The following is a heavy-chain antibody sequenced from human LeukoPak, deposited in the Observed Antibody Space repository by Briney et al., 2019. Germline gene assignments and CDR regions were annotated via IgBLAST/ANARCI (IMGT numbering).Heavy chain of an antibody. V-gene: IGHV3-15*01. J-gene: IGHJ4*02. CDR2: IRSESDGGTT. CDR1: GFSFIDTW. Sequence: GGSLRLSCATSGFSFIDTWMSWVRQAPGKGLEWVGRIRSESDGGTTDYAALVKGRVTISRDDSLNTLFLQMNSLKVEDTAMYYCTTDPANWGPGTLVIVSS. CDR3: TTDPAN.